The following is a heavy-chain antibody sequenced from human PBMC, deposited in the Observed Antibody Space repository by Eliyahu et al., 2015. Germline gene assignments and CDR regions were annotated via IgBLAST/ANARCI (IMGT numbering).Heavy chain of an antibody. CDR1: GFIXSDAW. CDR3: TTDILYNKAFDP. V-gene: IGHV3-15*01. CDR2: IKSKIDGGAI. D-gene: IGHD3-9*01. Sequence: EMQLVESGGGLVKPGGSLRLSCEASGFIXSDAWMDWVRQAPGKGLEWVGRIKSKIDGGAIDYAAPVKGRFTLSRDDSKSTLYLQMNSLKTEDTAVYYCTTDILYNKAFDPWGQGTLVTVSS. J-gene: IGHJ5*02.